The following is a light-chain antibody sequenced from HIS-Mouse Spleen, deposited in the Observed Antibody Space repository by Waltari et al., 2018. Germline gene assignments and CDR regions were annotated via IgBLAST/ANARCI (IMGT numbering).Light chain of an antibody. CDR3: SSYTSSSPYV. CDR1: SSDVGGYNY. V-gene: IGLV2-14*03. J-gene: IGLJ1*01. Sequence: QSALTQPASVSGSPGQSITLSCTGTSSDVGGYNYVPWHQQHPGKAPKLMIYDVSNRPSGVSNRFSGSKSGNTASLTISGLQAEDEADYYCSSYTSSSPYVFGTGTKVTVL. CDR2: DVS.